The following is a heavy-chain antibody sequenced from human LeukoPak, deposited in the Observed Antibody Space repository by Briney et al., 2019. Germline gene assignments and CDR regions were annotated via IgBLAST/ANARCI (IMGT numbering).Heavy chain of an antibody. CDR3: AKDSSSWLVGAFDI. CDR2: ISWNSGSI. J-gene: IGHJ3*02. D-gene: IGHD6-13*01. Sequence: SLRLSCAASGFTFDDYAMLWVRQAPGKGLEWVSGISWNSGSIGYADSVKGRFTISRDNAKNSLYLQMNSLRAEDTALYYCAKDSSSWLVGAFDIWGQGTMVTVSS. V-gene: IGHV3-9*01. CDR1: GFTFDDYA.